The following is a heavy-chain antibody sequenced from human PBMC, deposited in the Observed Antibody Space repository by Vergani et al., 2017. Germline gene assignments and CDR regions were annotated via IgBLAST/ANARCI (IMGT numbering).Heavy chain of an antibody. D-gene: IGHD6-19*01. V-gene: IGHV1-18*01. Sequence: QLVQSGTEVKEPGASVKVSCKASGYTFTTFGISWVRQAPGQGLEWVGWISAYNGNTNYAQKLQGRVTMTTDTSTSTAYMELRSLRSDDTAVYYCARDRAVGKQGWYTSGYWGQGTLVTVSS. J-gene: IGHJ4*02. CDR3: ARDRAVGKQGWYTSGY. CDR2: ISAYNGNT. CDR1: GYTFTTFG.